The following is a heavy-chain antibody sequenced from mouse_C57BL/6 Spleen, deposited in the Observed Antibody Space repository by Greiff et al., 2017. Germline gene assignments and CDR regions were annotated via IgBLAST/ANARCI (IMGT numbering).Heavy chain of an antibody. Sequence: QVQLQQPGAELVRPGTSVKLSCKASGYTFTSYWMHWVKQRPGQGLEWIGVIDPSDSYTNYNQKFKGKATLTVDTSSSTAYMQLSSLTSEDSAVYYCAKDYDRYFDVWGTGTTVTVSS. CDR2: IDPSDSYT. CDR3: AKDYDRYFDV. D-gene: IGHD2-4*01. CDR1: GYTFTSYW. V-gene: IGHV1-59*01. J-gene: IGHJ1*03.